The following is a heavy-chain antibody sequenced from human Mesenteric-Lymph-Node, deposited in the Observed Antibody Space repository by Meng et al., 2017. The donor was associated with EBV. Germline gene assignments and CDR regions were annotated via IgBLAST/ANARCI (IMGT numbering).Heavy chain of an antibody. CDR1: GGSFRGFY. CDR3: ARGEKGPFDY. J-gene: IGHJ4*02. V-gene: IGHV4-34*01. Sequence: QVQPQEGGAGECKASETRCFARSGYGGSFRGFYWSWIRQPPGKGREWIGEIKHSGSTNYNPSLKSRVTISVDTSKNQFSLKLSSVTAADTALYYCARGEKGPFDYWGQGTLVTVSS. CDR2: IKHSGST.